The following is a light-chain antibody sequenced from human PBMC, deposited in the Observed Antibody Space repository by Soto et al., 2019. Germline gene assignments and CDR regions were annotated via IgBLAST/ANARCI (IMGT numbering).Light chain of an antibody. V-gene: IGKV4-1*01. CDR1: HSLLYSADNKTY. CDR3: QQYNSYWT. J-gene: IGKJ1*01. Sequence: DIVMTQSPESLAVSLGQRATIKCESSHSLLYSADNKTYLAWYQQKPGLPPQLLIYWAFTRESGVPERFSGGGSEADFTLTISSLQPDDFATYYCQQYNSYWTFGQGTKVDIK. CDR2: WAF.